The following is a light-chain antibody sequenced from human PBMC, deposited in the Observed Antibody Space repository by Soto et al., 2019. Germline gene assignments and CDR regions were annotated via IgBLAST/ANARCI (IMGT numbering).Light chain of an antibody. CDR1: SSDVGGYTY. J-gene: IGLJ3*02. Sequence: QSALTQPPSASGSPGQSVTISCTGTSSDVGGYTYVSWYQQHPGKAPKLMIYEVTKRPSGVPERFSGSKSGNTASLTVSGLQAEDEADYYCSSYAGTNNLVFGGGTQLTVL. CDR2: EVT. CDR3: SSYAGTNNLV. V-gene: IGLV2-8*01.